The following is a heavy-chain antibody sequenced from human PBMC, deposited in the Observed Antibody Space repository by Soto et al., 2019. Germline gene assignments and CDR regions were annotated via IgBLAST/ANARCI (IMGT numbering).Heavy chain of an antibody. V-gene: IGHV6-1*01. CDR3: ASAAAGGYSYSLSRGFDH. Sequence: PSQTLSLTCAISGDSVSSNSAAWNWIRQSPSRGLEWLGRTYYRSKWYNDYAVSVKSRITINPDTSKNQFSLQLNSVTPEDTAVYYCASAAAGGYSYSLSRGFDHWGQGTLVTVSS. CDR2: TYYRSKWYN. D-gene: IGHD5-18*01. CDR1: GDSVSSNSAA. J-gene: IGHJ4*02.